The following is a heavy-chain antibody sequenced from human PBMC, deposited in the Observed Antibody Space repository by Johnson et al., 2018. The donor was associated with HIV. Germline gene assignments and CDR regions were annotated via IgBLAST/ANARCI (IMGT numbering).Heavy chain of an antibody. CDR1: GFTFSSYA. D-gene: IGHD2-21*01. CDR3: AKAYCPGCDAFEI. Sequence: VQLVESGGGLVQPGGSLRLSCAASGFTFSSYAMSWVRQAPGTGLKWVAIIQSGGGTYHADSVKGRFTISRDNSNNTLDLQMNSLRTEDTGVYYCAKAYCPGCDAFEIWGQGTMVTVSS. J-gene: IGHJ3*02. V-gene: IGHV3-23*04. CDR2: IIQSGGGT.